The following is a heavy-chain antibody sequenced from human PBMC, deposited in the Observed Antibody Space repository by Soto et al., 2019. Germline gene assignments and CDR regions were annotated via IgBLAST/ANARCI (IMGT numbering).Heavy chain of an antibody. CDR1: GFTFSSYA. V-gene: IGHV3-23*01. J-gene: IGHJ3*02. CDR2: LSGSGADT. D-gene: IGHD2-2*01. Sequence: EVQLLESGGGLVQPGGSLRLSCAASGFTFSSYAMSWVRQAPGKGLEWVSSLSGSGADTHYADSVKGRFTISRDNSKNTLSLQMNSLRAEDTAVYYCAKAHSTCWSIPDAFDIWGQGTMVAVSS. CDR3: AKAHSTCWSIPDAFDI.